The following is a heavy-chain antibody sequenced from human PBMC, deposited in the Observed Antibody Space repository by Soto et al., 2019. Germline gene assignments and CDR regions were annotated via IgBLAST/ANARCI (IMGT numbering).Heavy chain of an antibody. CDR3: ARFFGSGFDY. CDR1: GFTFSNYW. CDR2: INQDGSEK. V-gene: IGHV3-7*01. J-gene: IGHJ4*02. D-gene: IGHD6-19*01. Sequence: GGSLRLSCAASGFTFSNYWMSWVRRAPSKGLEWVADINQDGSEKYYVDSVKGRFTISRDNADNSLYLHMDSLRVEDTAVYYCARFFGSGFDYWGQGTLVTVSS.